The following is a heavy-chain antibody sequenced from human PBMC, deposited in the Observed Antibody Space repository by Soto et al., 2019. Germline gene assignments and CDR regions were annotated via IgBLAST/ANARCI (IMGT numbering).Heavy chain of an antibody. CDR3: AKGGRQWLVTSDFNY. Sequence: GGSLRLSCAASGFTFSDHYMDWVRQAPGKGLEWVSSISGTSDYIDYADAVRGRFTVSRDNAKNSLYLQMNSLRAEDTAVYYCAKGGRQWLVTSDFNYWGQGAMVTVSS. CDR1: GFTFSDHY. D-gene: IGHD6-19*01. V-gene: IGHV3-21*01. J-gene: IGHJ4*02. CDR2: ISGTSDYI.